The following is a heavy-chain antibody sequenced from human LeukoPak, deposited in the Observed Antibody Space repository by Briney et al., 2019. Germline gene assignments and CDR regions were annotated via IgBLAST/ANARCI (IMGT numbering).Heavy chain of an antibody. D-gene: IGHD2-2*02. CDR1: GGTFSSYA. J-gene: IGHJ6*02. CDR2: INPYSGET. Sequence: GASVKVSCKASGGTFSSYAISWVRQAPGQGLEWMGWINPYSGETHYSQKFQGRVTMTRDTSISALYMELRWLTSDDTATYYCARVIPAPTVWGQGTTVTVSS. V-gene: IGHV1-2*02. CDR3: ARVIPAPTV.